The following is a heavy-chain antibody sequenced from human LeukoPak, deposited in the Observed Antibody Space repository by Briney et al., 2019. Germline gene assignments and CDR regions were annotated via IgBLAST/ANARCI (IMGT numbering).Heavy chain of an antibody. CDR2: IQHDETEI. Sequence: PGGSLRLSCTASGFTFRISGMHWVRQAPGKGLEWGGFIQHDETEIYSADSVRGRFTFSRDNFKSTVYLQMNSLRVEDSAVYYCARESGATKIGQLLNYWGQGTLVSVSS. D-gene: IGHD3-10*01. J-gene: IGHJ4*02. V-gene: IGHV3-30*02. CDR1: GFTFRISG. CDR3: ARESGATKIGQLLNY.